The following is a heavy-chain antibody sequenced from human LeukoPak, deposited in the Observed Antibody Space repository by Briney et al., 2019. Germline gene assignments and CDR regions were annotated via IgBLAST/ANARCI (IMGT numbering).Heavy chain of an antibody. CDR1: GYSFTGYY. J-gene: IGHJ4*02. V-gene: IGHV1-2*02. Sequence: ASVKVSCKASGYSFTGYYMHWVRQAPGQGLEWMGWINPNSGGTNYAQKFQGRVTMTRDTSISAVYMELSRLRSDDTAGYYCARDGTVVYNLAQYWGQGTLVTVSS. CDR2: INPNSGGT. CDR3: ARDGTVVYNLAQY. D-gene: IGHD5-24*01.